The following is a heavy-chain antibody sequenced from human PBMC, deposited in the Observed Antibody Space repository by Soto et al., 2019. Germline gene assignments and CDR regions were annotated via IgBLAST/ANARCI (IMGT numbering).Heavy chain of an antibody. CDR1: GFTFSSYG. CDR3: AKDRDILTGYYYYFDY. V-gene: IGHV3-30*18. D-gene: IGHD3-9*01. Sequence: GGSLRLSCAASGFTFSSYGMHLVRQAPGKGLEWVAVISYDGSNKYYADSVKGRFTISRDNSKNTLYLQMNSLRAEDTAVYYCAKDRDILTGYYYYFDYWGQGSLVTVSS. J-gene: IGHJ4*02. CDR2: ISYDGSNK.